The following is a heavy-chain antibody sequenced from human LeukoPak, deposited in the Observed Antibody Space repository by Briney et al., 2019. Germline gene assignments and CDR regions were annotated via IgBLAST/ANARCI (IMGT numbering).Heavy chain of an antibody. CDR1: GYSFTSYW. Sequence: GESLKISCKGSGYSFTSYWMGWVRQMPGKGLEWMGIIYPGDSDTRYSPSFQGQVTISADKSISTAYLQWSSLKASDTAMYYCASSPSGAYGSGSYFSYWGQGTLVTVSS. V-gene: IGHV5-51*01. CDR3: ASSPSGAYGSGSYFSY. J-gene: IGHJ4*02. CDR2: IYPGDSDT. D-gene: IGHD3-10*01.